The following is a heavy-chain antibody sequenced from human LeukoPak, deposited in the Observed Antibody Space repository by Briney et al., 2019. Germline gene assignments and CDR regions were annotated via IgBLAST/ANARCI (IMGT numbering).Heavy chain of an antibody. CDR3: AKVPGYSSSWDFDY. J-gene: IGHJ4*02. D-gene: IGHD6-13*01. CDR1: GFTFSNYD. Sequence: GGSLRLSCAASGFTFSNYDMHWVRQAPGKGLEWVAVISYGSSKKYYADSVKGRFTISRDNSKNTLYLQMNSLRAEDTAVYYCAKVPGYSSSWDFDYWGQGTLLTVSS. V-gene: IGHV3-30*18. CDR2: ISYGSSKK.